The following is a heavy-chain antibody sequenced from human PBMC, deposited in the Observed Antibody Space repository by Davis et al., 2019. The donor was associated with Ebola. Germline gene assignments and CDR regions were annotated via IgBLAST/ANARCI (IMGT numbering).Heavy chain of an antibody. CDR1: GFTFSSYW. J-gene: IGHJ6*02. CDR2: INSDGSST. V-gene: IGHV3-74*01. CDR3: ARVTYYGSGSYYPFGYYYGMDV. Sequence: GESLKISCAASGFTFSSYWMHWVRQAPGKGLVWVSRINSDGSSTSYADSVKGRFTISRDNAKNTLYLQMNSLRAEDTAVYYCARVTYYGSGSYYPFGYYYGMDVWGQGTTVTVS. D-gene: IGHD3-10*01.